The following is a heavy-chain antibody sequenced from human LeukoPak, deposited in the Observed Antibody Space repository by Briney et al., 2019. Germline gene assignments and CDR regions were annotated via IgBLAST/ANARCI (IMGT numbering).Heavy chain of an antibody. V-gene: IGHV4-39*01. CDR2: IYYSGST. D-gene: IGHD2-2*01. CDR3: ARHNSLIVVVPAAGPANIPGYFDY. J-gene: IGHJ4*02. Sequence: SETLSLTCTVSGGSISSSSYYWGWIRQPPGKGLEWIGSIYYSGSTYYNPSLKSRVTISVDTSKNQFSLKLSSVTAADTAVYYCARHNSLIVVVPAAGPANIPGYFDYWGQGTLVTVSS. CDR1: GGSISSSSYY.